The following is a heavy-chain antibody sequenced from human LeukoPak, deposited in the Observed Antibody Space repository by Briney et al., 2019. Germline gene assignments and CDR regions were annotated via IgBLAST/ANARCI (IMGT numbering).Heavy chain of an antibody. V-gene: IGHV4-34*01. J-gene: IGHJ4*02. CDR3: ARQVTIAVAGTDY. CDR2: INHSGST. Sequence: SETLSLTCAVYGGSFSGYYWSWIRQPPGKGLEWIGEINHSGSTNYNPCLKSRVTISVDTSKNQFSLKLSSVTAADTAVYYCARQVTIAVAGTDYWGQGTLVTVSS. CDR1: GGSFSGYY. D-gene: IGHD6-19*01.